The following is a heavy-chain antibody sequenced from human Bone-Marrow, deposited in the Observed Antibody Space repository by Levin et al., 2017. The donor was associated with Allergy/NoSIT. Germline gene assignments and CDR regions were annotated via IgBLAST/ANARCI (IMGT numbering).Heavy chain of an antibody. D-gene: IGHD3-10*01. Sequence: LSLTCAASGFTFSGYHMNWVRQAPGKGLEWVSSISSGSSSLSYADSVMGRFTISRDNAKNSLYLQMNNLRAQDTAVYYCAREKWFRESGFDYWGQGTLVTVSS. CDR3: AREKWFRESGFDY. CDR2: ISSGSSSL. V-gene: IGHV3-21*01. CDR1: GFTFSGYH. J-gene: IGHJ4*02.